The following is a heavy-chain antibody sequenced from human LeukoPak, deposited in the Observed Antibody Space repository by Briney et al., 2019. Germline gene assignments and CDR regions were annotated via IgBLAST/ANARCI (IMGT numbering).Heavy chain of an antibody. Sequence: ASVKVSCKASGGTFSSYAISWVRQAPGQGLEWMGGIIPIFGTANYAQKFQGRVTITADKSTSTAYMELSSVRSEDTAVYYCARGRPTTSIAAAGVNWFDPWGQGTLVTVSS. V-gene: IGHV1-69*06. CDR3: ARGRPTTSIAAAGVNWFDP. J-gene: IGHJ5*02. CDR1: GGTFSSYA. D-gene: IGHD6-13*01. CDR2: IIPIFGTA.